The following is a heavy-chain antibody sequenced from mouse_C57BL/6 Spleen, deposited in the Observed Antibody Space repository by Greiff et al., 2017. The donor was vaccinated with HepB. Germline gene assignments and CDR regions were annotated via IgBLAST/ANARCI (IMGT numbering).Heavy chain of an antibody. V-gene: IGHV1S81*02. J-gene: IGHJ2*01. CDR2: TNPTNGRT. D-gene: IGHD1-1*01. CDR1: GYTFTSYW. Sequence: QVQLQQPGAELVKAGASVKMSCKASGYTFTSYWMHWVKQRLGQGLEWFAETNPTNGRTYYNEKFKSKATLTVDKSSSTAYMLLSGPTFEDSAVYYCARIKKIVATYFDLWGQGTTLTVSS. CDR3: ARIKKIVATYFDL.